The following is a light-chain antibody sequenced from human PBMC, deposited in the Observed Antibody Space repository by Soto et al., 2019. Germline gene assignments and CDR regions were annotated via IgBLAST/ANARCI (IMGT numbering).Light chain of an antibody. CDR2: GAS. Sequence: EIVMTQSPATLSVSPGERATLSCRASQSVSTNLAGYQQKPGQAPRRLLYGASTRATGIPARFSGSGSGTEFTLTISSLQSEDFAIYYCQQYKNWPPVTFGGGTKVEIK. CDR3: QQYKNWPPVT. CDR1: QSVSTN. J-gene: IGKJ4*01. V-gene: IGKV3-15*01.